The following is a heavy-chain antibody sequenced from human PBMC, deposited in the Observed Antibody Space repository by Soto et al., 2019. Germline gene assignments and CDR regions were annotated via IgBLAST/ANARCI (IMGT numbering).Heavy chain of an antibody. D-gene: IGHD2-2*01. V-gene: IGHV1-69*01. J-gene: IGHJ6*02. CDR2: IIPIFGTA. CDR1: GGTFSSYA. Sequence: QVPLVQSGAEVKKPGSSVKVSCKASGGTFSSYAISWVRQAPGQGLEWMGGIIPIFGTANYAQKFQGRVTITADESTSTAYMELSSLRSEDTAVYYCARGVLGYCSSTSCYDDYYYGMDVWGQGTTVTVSS. CDR3: ARGVLGYCSSTSCYDDYYYGMDV.